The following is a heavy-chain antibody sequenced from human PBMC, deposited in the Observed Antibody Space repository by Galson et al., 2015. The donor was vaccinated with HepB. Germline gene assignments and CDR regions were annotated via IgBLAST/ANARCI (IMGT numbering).Heavy chain of an antibody. D-gene: IGHD3-22*01. J-gene: IGHJ3*02. CDR2: IYYSGST. Sequence: ETLSLTCTVSGGSIGSYYWSWIRQPPGKGLEWIGYIYYSGSTNYNPSLKSRVTISVDTSKNQFSLKLSSVTAADTAVYYCARHRRGITMIVVVRGSGARNAFDIRGQGTMVTVSS. V-gene: IGHV4-59*08. CDR3: ARHRRGITMIVVVRGSGARNAFDI. CDR1: GGSIGSYY.